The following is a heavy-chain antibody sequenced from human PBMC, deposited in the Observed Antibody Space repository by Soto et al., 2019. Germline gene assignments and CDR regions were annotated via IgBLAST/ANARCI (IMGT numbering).Heavy chain of an antibody. D-gene: IGHD6-13*01. CDR1: GYSFTSYW. J-gene: IGHJ6*02. Sequence: GESLKISCKGSGYSFTSYWIGWVRQMPGKGLEWMGIIYPGDSDTRYSPSFQGQVTISADKSISTAYLQWSSLKASDTAMYYCARGGRAAAGNYYYYGMDVWGQGTTVTVSS. CDR2: IYPGDSDT. CDR3: ARGGRAAAGNYYYYGMDV. V-gene: IGHV5-51*01.